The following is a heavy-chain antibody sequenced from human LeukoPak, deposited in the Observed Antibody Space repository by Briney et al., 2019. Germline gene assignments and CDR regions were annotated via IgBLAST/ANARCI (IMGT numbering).Heavy chain of an antibody. CDR3: ARRMGVPNTGFDP. D-gene: IGHD3-16*01. CDR1: GGSISSYY. J-gene: IGHJ5*02. Sequence: SETLSLTCTVSGGSISSYYWSWIRQPPGKGLEWIGYIYYSGSTNYNPSLKSRVTISVDTSKNQFSLKLSSVTAADTAGYYCARRMGVPNTGFDPGGRETLVTVSS. V-gene: IGHV4-59*01. CDR2: IYYSGST.